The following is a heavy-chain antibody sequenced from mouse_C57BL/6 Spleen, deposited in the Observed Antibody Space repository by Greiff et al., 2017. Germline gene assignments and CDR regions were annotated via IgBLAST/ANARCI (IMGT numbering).Heavy chain of an antibody. D-gene: IGHD2-4*01. CDR1: GYTFTDYN. CDR2: INPNNGGT. J-gene: IGHJ2*01. CDR3: ARHYYDYDDGDY. V-gene: IGHV1-22*01. Sequence: VQLKESGPELVKPGASVKMSCKASGYTFTDYNMHWVKQSHGKSLEWIGYINPNNGGTSYHQKFKGKATLTVNKSSSTAYMELRSLTSEDSAVYYCARHYYDYDDGDYWGQGTTLTVSS.